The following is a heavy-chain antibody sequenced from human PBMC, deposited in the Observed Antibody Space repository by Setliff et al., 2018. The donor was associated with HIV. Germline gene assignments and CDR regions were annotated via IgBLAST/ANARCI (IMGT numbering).Heavy chain of an antibody. J-gene: IGHJ5*02. Sequence: KTSETLSLTCTVSGDSINTHYWSWIRQPPGKGLEWIGCISHSGNTNFNPSLNSRVTISLDTSKNQFSLRLTSLTAADTAIYYCARSTVGAGASFPRGRGILVTVSS. CDR2: ISHSGNT. CDR3: ARSTVGAGASFP. D-gene: IGHD1-26*01. CDR1: GDSINTHY. V-gene: IGHV4-59*11.